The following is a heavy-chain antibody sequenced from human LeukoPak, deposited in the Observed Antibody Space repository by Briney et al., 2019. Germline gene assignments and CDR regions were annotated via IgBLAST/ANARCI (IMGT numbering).Heavy chain of an antibody. CDR1: GFPFNKRA. J-gene: IGHJ3*02. V-gene: IGHV3-23*01. D-gene: IGHD3-22*01. CDR2: ISSNGAAT. Sequence: GGSLRLSCAASGFPFNKRAMSWVRQAPGKGLEGVSLISSNGAATYYADSVKGRFTISRDNSKNTLYLQMNSLRAEDTAVYYCAKGYYYDSSDAFDIWGQGTMVTVSS. CDR3: AKGYYYDSSDAFDI.